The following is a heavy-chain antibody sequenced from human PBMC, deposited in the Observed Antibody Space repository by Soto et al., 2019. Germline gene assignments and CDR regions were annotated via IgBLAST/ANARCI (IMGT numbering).Heavy chain of an antibody. V-gene: IGHV1-46*01. CDR1: GYTFTSYY. CDR2: INPSGGST. D-gene: IGHD4-17*01. J-gene: IGHJ2*01. CDR3: ARAMTTGWYFDL. Sequence: QVQLVQSGAEVKKPGASVKVSCKASGYTFTSYYMHWVRQAPGQGLEWMGIINPSGGSTSYAQKFQGRVTVTRDTSTSTVYMELSSLRSEDTAVYYCARAMTTGWYFDLWGRGTLVTVSS.